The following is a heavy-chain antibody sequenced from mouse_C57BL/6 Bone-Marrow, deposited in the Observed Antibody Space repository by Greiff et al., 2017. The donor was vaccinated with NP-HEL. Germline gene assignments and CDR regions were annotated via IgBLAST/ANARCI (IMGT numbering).Heavy chain of an antibody. J-gene: IGHJ1*03. CDR2: IDPNSGGT. CDR3: AKSYGSSSTLWYFDV. V-gene: IGHV1-72*01. Sequence: QVQLQQPGAELVKPGASVKLSCKASGYTFTSYWMHWVKQRPGRGLEWIGRIDPNSGGTKYNEKFKSKATLTVDKPSSTAYMQRSSLTSEDSAVYYCAKSYGSSSTLWYFDVWGTGTTVTVSS. CDR1: GYTFTSYW. D-gene: IGHD1-1*01.